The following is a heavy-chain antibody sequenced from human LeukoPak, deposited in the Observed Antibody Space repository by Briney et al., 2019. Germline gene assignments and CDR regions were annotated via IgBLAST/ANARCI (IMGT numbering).Heavy chain of an antibody. Sequence: VASVKVSCKASGGTFSSYAISWVRQAPGQGLEWMGWINTNTGNPTYAQGFTGRFVFSLDTSVSTAYLQISSLKAEDTAVYYCARVGGRGYSGYPLVDYWGQGTLVTVSS. CDR2: INTNTGNP. CDR1: GGTFSSYA. D-gene: IGHD5-12*01. CDR3: ARVGGRGYSGYPLVDY. V-gene: IGHV7-4-1*02. J-gene: IGHJ4*02.